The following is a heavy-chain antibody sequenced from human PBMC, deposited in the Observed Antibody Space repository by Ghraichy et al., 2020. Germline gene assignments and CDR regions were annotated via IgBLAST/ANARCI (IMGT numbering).Heavy chain of an antibody. CDR2: IYYSGST. Sequence: SETLSLTCTVSGGSISSSSYYWGWIRQPPGKGLEWIGSIYYSGSTYYNPSLKSRVTISVVTSKNQFSLKLSSVTAADTAVYYCARKEGSLELLEEYYFDYWGQGTLVTVSS. V-gene: IGHV4-39*01. D-gene: IGHD3-10*01. J-gene: IGHJ4*02. CDR3: ARKEGSLELLEEYYFDY. CDR1: GGSISSSSYY.